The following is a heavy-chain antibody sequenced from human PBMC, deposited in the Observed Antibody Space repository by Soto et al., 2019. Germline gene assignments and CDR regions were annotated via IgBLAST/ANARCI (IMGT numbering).Heavy chain of an antibody. Sequence: PSETLSLTCAVYGGSFSGYYWSWIRQPPGKGLEWIGEINHSGSTNYNPSLKSRVTISVDTSKNQFSLKLSSVTAADTAVYYCARLNGYCVSTGCHGYYGMVVWGQGTTVTVSS. CDR2: INHSGST. J-gene: IGHJ6*02. CDR1: GGSFSGYY. CDR3: ARLNGYCVSTGCHGYYGMVV. V-gene: IGHV4-34*01. D-gene: IGHD2-2*03.